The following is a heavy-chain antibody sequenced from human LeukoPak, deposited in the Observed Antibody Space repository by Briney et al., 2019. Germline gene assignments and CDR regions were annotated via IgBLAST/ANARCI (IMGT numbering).Heavy chain of an antibody. CDR2: IYYSGST. CDR1: GGSISGSY. V-gene: IGHV4-59*01. D-gene: IGHD1-14*01. CDR3: ARDRTGFEY. Sequence: SETLSLTCTVSGGSISGSYWSWIRQPPGKGLEWIGYIYYSGSTNYNPSLKSRVTISVDTSKNQFSLKLSSVTAADTAVYYCARDRTGFEYWGQGTLVTVSS. J-gene: IGHJ4*02.